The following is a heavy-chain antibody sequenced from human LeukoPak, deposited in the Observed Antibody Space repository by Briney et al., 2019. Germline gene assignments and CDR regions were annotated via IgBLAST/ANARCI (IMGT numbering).Heavy chain of an antibody. CDR3: ARDGGGYTYGGDYYYYMDV. Sequence: PSETLSLTCTVSGGSINSGAHFWSWIRQHPGKSLEWIGYIYYSGSTHYNPSLKSRISMPVDASKNQFSLKLTSVTAADTAVYYCARDGGGYTYGGDYYYYMDVWGKGTTVTVSS. CDR1: GGSINSGAHF. CDR2: IYYSGST. D-gene: IGHD5-18*01. J-gene: IGHJ6*03. V-gene: IGHV4-31*03.